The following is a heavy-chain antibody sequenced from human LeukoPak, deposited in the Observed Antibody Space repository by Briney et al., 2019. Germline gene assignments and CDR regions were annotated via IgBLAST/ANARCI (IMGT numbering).Heavy chain of an antibody. CDR2: IYYSGST. CDR1: GGSVSSGSYY. D-gene: IGHD2-15*01. V-gene: IGHV4-61*01. J-gene: IGHJ4*02. CDR3: ARSGKVRYCSGGSCYSGADY. Sequence: SETLSLTCTVSGGSVSSGSYYWSWIRQPPGKGLEWIGYIYYSGSTNYNPSLKSRVTISVDTSKNQFSLKLSSVTAADTAVYYCARSGKVRYCSGGSCYSGADYWGQGTLVTVSS.